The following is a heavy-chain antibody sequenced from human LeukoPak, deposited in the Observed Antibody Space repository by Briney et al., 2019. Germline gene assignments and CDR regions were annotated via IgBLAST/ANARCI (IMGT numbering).Heavy chain of an antibody. CDR2: IYSNGNT. Sequence: SETLSLTCNVSGDSISNYYWNWIRQPAGKGLEWIGRIYSNGNTNCNPSLTSRVTMSLDTSKNQVSLKVYSMTAADTAVYFCARGGWADWFPCDYWGQGTLVTVSS. J-gene: IGHJ4*02. D-gene: IGHD3-9*01. V-gene: IGHV4-4*07. CDR3: ARGGWADWFPCDY. CDR1: GDSISNYY.